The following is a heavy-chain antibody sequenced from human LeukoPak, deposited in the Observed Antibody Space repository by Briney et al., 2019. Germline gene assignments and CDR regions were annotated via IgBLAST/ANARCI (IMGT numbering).Heavy chain of an antibody. D-gene: IGHD5-18*01. V-gene: IGHV4-39*01. Sequence: SETLSLTCTVSGGSISSSSYYWGWIRQPPGKGLERVGSIYFSGSSYYNPSLKSRVTISVDTSKNHFSLKLSSVTAADTAVYYCARQAPGYSYGYVYWGQGTLVTVSS. CDR3: ARQAPGYSYGYVY. CDR2: IYFSGSS. J-gene: IGHJ4*02. CDR1: GGSISSSSYY.